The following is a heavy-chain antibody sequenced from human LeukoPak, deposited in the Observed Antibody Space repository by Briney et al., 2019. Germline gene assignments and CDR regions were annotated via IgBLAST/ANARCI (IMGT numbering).Heavy chain of an antibody. J-gene: IGHJ4*02. Sequence: GGSLRLSCAAFGFTFSSYAMSWVRQAPGKGLEWVSAISGSGGSTYYADSVKGRFTISRDNSKNTLYLQMNSLRAEDTAVYYCAKKSDYDILTGYSFGFGYFDYWGQGTLVTVSS. CDR1: GFTFSSYA. V-gene: IGHV3-23*01. D-gene: IGHD3-9*01. CDR2: ISGSGGST. CDR3: AKKSDYDILTGYSFGFGYFDY.